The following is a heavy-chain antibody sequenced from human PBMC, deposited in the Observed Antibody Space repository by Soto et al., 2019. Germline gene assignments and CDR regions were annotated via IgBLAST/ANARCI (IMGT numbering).Heavy chain of an antibody. CDR1: GFTFSSYG. V-gene: IGHV3-30*18. CDR3: AKDRKKYSSSWSYYYYYGMDV. Sequence: GGSLRLSCAASGFTFSSYGMHWVRQAPGKGLEWVAVISYDGSNKYYADSVKGRFTISRDNSKNTLYLQMNSLRAEDTAVYYCAKDRKKYSSSWSYYYYYGMDVWGQGTTVTVSS. D-gene: IGHD6-13*01. J-gene: IGHJ6*02. CDR2: ISYDGSNK.